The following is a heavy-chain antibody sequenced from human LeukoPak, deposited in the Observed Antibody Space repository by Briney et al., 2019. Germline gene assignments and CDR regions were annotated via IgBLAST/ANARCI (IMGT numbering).Heavy chain of an antibody. CDR1: GGSISSGGYF. J-gene: IGHJ4*02. Sequence: PSETLSLTCTVSGGSISSGGYFWSWIRQHPGKGLEWIGYIYYSGNTYYNPSLESRVTISVDTSKKQFSLKLSSVTAADTAVYYCARVGLNYYDRYFDYWGQGTLVTVSS. CDR2: IYYSGNT. D-gene: IGHD3-22*01. V-gene: IGHV4-31*03. CDR3: ARVGLNYYDRYFDY.